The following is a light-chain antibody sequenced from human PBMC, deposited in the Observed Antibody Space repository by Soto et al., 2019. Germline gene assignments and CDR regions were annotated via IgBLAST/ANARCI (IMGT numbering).Light chain of an antibody. J-gene: IGKJ5*01. V-gene: IGKV1-39*01. CDR2: TAS. Sequence: DIQMTQSPSSLSASVGDRFTITCRASQSIRSYLNWYEQKPGKAPKLLXYTASSLQSGVPSRFSGGGSGTDFTLTISSLQPEDFETYYCQQSYSNPITFGQGTRLEIK. CDR1: QSIRSY. CDR3: QQSYSNPIT.